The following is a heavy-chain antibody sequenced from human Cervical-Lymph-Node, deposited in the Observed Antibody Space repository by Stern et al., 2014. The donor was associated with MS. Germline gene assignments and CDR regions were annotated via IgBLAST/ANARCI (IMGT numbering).Heavy chain of an antibody. CDR1: GYSFTSYW. CDR2: IYPGGSDP. J-gene: IGHJ6*02. V-gene: IGHV5-51*01. D-gene: IGHD1-26*01. Sequence: VQLVQSGAEVKKPGESLKISCKGSGYSFTSYWIGWVRQMPGKGLEWMGLIYPGGSDPRSRPSCQGQVTISADKSISTAYLQWSSLKASDTAMYYCAAARVRRHGWSYYYYYGMDVWGQGTTVTVSS. CDR3: AAARVRRHGWSYYYYYGMDV.